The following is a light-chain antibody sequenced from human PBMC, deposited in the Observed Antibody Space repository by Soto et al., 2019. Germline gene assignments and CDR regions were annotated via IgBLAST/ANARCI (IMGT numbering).Light chain of an antibody. Sequence: EIVLTQSPGTLSLSPGERATLSCRASQSVRSNYLAWYQQKPGQAPRLLLYGASSRATGIPDRFSGSGSATDFTLTISRLEPADFAVYYCQQYGSSPPYTFGQGTKLEIK. CDR3: QQYGSSPPYT. V-gene: IGKV3-20*01. CDR2: GAS. CDR1: QSVRSNY. J-gene: IGKJ2*01.